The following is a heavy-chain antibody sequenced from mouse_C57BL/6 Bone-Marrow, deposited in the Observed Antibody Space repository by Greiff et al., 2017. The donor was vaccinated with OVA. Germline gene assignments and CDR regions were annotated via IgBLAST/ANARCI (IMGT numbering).Heavy chain of an antibody. D-gene: IGHD1-1*01. CDR3: ARVPITTVVGGFYFDY. V-gene: IGHV5-17*01. Sequence: EVMLVESGGDLVKPGGSLKLSCAASGFTFSDYGMHWVRQAPEKGLEWVAYISSGSSTIYYADTVKGRFTISRDNAKNTLFLQMTSLRSEDTAMYYCARVPITTVVGGFYFDYWGQGTTLTVSS. CDR1: GFTFSDYG. J-gene: IGHJ2*01. CDR2: ISSGSSTI.